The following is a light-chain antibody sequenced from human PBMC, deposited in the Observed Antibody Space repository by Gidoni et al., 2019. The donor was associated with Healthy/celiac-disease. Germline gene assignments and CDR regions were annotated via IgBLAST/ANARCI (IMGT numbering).Light chain of an antibody. CDR1: LSVSSY. Sequence: EIVLTQSPATLSLSPGERATLSCRASLSVSSYLAWYHQNPGQAPRLLIYDASTRATGIPARFSGSGSGTDFALTISSREPEDVAVYYCQQRSNWPPGGAFGPXTKVDIK. CDR2: DAS. V-gene: IGKV3-11*01. J-gene: IGKJ3*01. CDR3: QQRSNWPPGGA.